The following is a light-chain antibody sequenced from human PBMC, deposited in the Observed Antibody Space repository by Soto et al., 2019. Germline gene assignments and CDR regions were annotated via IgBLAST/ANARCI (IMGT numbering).Light chain of an antibody. V-gene: IGLV9-49*01. CDR2: VGTGGIVG. CDR1: SGYSDYK. Sequence: QSVLTQPPSASASLGASVTLTCTLSSGYSDYKVDWYQQRPGKGHRFVMRVGTGGIVGSMGDGIPDRFSVLGSGLNRYLTINNIQEEDESEYPFGADHGSGSNFVYVFGTGTKLTVL. CDR3: GADHGSGSNFVYV. J-gene: IGLJ1*01.